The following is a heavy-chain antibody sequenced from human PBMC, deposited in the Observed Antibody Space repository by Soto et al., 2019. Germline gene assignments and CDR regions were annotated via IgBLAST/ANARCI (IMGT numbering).Heavy chain of an antibody. V-gene: IGHV3-48*03. CDR2: ISHTDRLT. J-gene: IGHJ5*02. CDR1: GFTFSYYE. D-gene: IGHD6-13*01. Sequence: EVQLAESGGDLVQPGGSLRLSCVGSGFTFSYYEMNWVRQALGKGLERVAFISHTDRLTHYPDSVKGRFTISRDNAQNSLYLEMTSLRVEDTGVYYCARDTGRASADLWGQGTLVTVSS. CDR3: ARDTGRASADL.